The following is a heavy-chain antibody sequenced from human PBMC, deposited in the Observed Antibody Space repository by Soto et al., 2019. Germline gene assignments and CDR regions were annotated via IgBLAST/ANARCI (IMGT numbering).Heavy chain of an antibody. CDR1: GLTLSSYG. J-gene: IGHJ6*03. CDR3: ARDCPGYYYYMDV. Sequence: GGSLRLSCAASGLTLSSYGMSWVRQAPGKGLEWVANIKQDGSEKYYVDSVKGRFTISRDNAKNSLYLQMNSLRAEDTAVYYCARDCPGYYYYMDVCGKGPT. V-gene: IGHV3-7*01. CDR2: IKQDGSEK.